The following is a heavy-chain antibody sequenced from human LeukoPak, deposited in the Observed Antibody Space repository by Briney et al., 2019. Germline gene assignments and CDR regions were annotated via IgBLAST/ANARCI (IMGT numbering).Heavy chain of an antibody. D-gene: IGHD4-17*01. CDR2: IYYSGST. CDR3: ARDPYGDYVFDY. V-gene: IGHV4-59*01. CDR1: GGSISSYY. Sequence: PPETLSLTCTVFGGSISSYYWSWIRQPPGKGLEWIGYIYYSGSTNYNPSLKSRVTISVDTSKNQFSLKLSSVTAADTAVYYCARDPYGDYVFDYWGQGTLVTVSS. J-gene: IGHJ4*02.